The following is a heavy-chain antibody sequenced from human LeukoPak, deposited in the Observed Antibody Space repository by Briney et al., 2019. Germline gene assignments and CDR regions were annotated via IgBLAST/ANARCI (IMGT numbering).Heavy chain of an antibody. CDR1: GGSINTYF. Sequence: SETLSLTCTVSGGSINTYFWSWIRQPPGKGLEWIGYIYYSGSTNYNPSLKSRVTISVDTSKNQFSLRLSSVTAADTAVYYCARGVTGGWYGDFQHWGQGTLVTVSS. CDR2: IYYSGST. CDR3: ARGVTGGWYGDFQH. V-gene: IGHV4-59*01. D-gene: IGHD6-19*01. J-gene: IGHJ1*01.